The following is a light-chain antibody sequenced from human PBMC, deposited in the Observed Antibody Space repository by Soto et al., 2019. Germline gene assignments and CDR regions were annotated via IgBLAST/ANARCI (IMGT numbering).Light chain of an antibody. Sequence: QSALTQPASVSGSPGQSITISCTGTSSDVGGYNYVSWYQHHPGKAPKLMIYEVSNRPSGVSNRFSGSKSGNTASLTISGLQADDEADYYCTSYTTSYTQVFGGGTQLTVL. J-gene: IGLJ3*02. CDR3: TSYTTSYTQV. CDR1: SSDVGGYNY. CDR2: EVS. V-gene: IGLV2-14*01.